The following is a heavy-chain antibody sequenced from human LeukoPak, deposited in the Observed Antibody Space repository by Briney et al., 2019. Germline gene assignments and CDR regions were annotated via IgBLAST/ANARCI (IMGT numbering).Heavy chain of an antibody. CDR2: ISSSSTYI. D-gene: IGHD3-10*01. V-gene: IGHV3-21*01. CDR1: GFTFSSYS. J-gene: IGHJ3*02. CDR3: ARDRYGSGSWDAFDI. Sequence: GGSLRLSCAASGFTFSSYSMNWVRQAPGRGLEWVSSISSSSTYIYYADSVKGRFTISRDNAKNSLYLQMNSPRAEDTAVYYCARDRYGSGSWDAFDIWGQGTVVTVSS.